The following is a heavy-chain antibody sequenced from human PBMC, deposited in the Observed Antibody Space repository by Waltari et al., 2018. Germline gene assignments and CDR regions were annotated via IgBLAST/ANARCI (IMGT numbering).Heavy chain of an antibody. J-gene: IGHJ4*02. V-gene: IGHV3-23*04. CDR3: AKIGVLTANFDY. CDR1: GITFSTYA. D-gene: IGHD2-21*02. CDR2: IDNSGRNT. Sequence: DVQLVDSGGGLVQPGGSLRLSCAASGITFSTYAMGWVRQAPGKGLEWVASIDNSGRNTVYADSVKGRFTISRDNAKHTLFLQRSSLRAEDTAVYYCAKIGVLTANFDYWGQGALVTVSS.